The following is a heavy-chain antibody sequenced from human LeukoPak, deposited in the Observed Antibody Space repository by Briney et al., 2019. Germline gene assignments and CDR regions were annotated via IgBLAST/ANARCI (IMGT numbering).Heavy chain of an antibody. V-gene: IGHV4-30-2*01. D-gene: IGHD5-18*01. Sequence: SETLSLTCAVSGGSISSGGYSWSWIRQPPGKGLEWIGYIYHSGSTYYNPSLKSRVTISVDRSKNQSSLKLSSVTAADTAVYYCARGAAINLDYFDYWGQGTLVTVSS. CDR1: GGSISSGGYS. CDR2: IYHSGST. J-gene: IGHJ4*02. CDR3: ARGAAINLDYFDY.